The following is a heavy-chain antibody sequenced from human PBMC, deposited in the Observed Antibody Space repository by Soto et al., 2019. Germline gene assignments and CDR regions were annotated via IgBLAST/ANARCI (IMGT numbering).Heavy chain of an antibody. Sequence: EVQLVESGGGLVQPGGSLRLSCAASGFTFSSFWMSWVRQVPGKGLEWVGNIKPDGSEQWYLDSVKGRFTISRDNSKNTLYLQMNNLRAEDTAVYFCAKNPIAAAGRVDYWGQGSLVTVSS. CDR1: GFTFSSFW. J-gene: IGHJ4*02. D-gene: IGHD6-13*01. CDR2: IKPDGSEQ. V-gene: IGHV3-7*01. CDR3: AKNPIAAAGRVDY.